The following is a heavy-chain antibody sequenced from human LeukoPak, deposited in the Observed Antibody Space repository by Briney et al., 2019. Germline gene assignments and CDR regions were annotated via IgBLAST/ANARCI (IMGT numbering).Heavy chain of an antibody. Sequence: GGSLRLSCAASGFTFSNNAMSWVRQAPGKGLECVSAITGTIATGDPPYYADSVKGRFTISRDNSRNTLYLQLNDLRAEDTAIYYCAKAFGTNGYFQSPIDFWGQGTLVTVSS. V-gene: IGHV3-23*01. CDR2: ITGTIATGDPP. CDR3: AKAFGTNGYFQSPIDF. D-gene: IGHD2-8*01. CDR1: GFTFSNNA. J-gene: IGHJ4*02.